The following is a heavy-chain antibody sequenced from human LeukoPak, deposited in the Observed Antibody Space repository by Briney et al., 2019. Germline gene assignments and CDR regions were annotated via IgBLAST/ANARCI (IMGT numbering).Heavy chain of an antibody. V-gene: IGHV3-64*01. Sequence: GGSLRLSCAASGFTFSRFPMHWVRQAPGKGLEYVSAISSDGGATYYANSVKGRFTISRDNSKNTLYLQKGSLRAEDMAVYYCAREVAYYDYWGQGTLVTVSS. CDR3: AREVAYYDY. CDR2: ISSDGGAT. J-gene: IGHJ4*02. D-gene: IGHD2-15*01. CDR1: GFTFSRFP.